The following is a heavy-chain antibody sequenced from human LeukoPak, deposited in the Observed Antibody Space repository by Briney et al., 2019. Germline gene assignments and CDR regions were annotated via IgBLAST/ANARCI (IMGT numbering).Heavy chain of an antibody. CDR3: AGGYCSSTSCSSPDAFDI. Sequence: GGSLRLSCAASGFTFSSYEMNWVRQAPGKGLEWVSYISSSGSTIYYADSVKGRFTISRDNAKNSLYLQMNSLRAEDTAVYYCAGGYCSSTSCSSPDAFDIWGQGIMVTVSS. D-gene: IGHD2-2*01. CDR1: GFTFSSYE. J-gene: IGHJ3*02. CDR2: ISSSGSTI. V-gene: IGHV3-48*03.